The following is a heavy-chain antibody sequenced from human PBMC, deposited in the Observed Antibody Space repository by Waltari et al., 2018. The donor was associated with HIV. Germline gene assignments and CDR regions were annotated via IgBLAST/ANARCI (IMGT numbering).Heavy chain of an antibody. Sequence: QLQLQASGSGLVKPSETLSLTCIVSGGSIISNGYSWIWIRQSTGKGLEWMWYVHHTGGTVYSAFRRRRATIIIDPPKDQIYLKEHSVPAADTALYFCGRLALRSGHDPWGQGTLVIVS. CDR3: GRLALRSGHDP. CDR1: GGSIISNGYS. V-gene: IGHV4-30-2*05. CDR2: VHHTGGT. J-gene: IGHJ5*02.